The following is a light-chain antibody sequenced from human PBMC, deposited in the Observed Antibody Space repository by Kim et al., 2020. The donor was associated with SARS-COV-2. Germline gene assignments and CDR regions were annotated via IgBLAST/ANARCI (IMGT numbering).Light chain of an antibody. CDR3: QQYNSYPYT. V-gene: IGKV1-5*03. CDR1: QSISKL. J-gene: IGKJ2*01. CDR2: KAS. Sequence: DIQMTQSPSTLSASVGDRVTITCRASQSISKLLAWYQQKPGKAPKLLIYKASSLESGVPSRFSGGGSATEFTLTISSLQPDDFATYYCQQYNSYPYTFGQGTKLE.